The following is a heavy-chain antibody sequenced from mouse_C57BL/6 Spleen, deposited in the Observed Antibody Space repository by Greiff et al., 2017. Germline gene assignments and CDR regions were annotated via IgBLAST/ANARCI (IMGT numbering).Heavy chain of an antibody. CDR1: GYTFPSYW. D-gene: IGHD1-1*01. CDR2: IDPSDSYT. V-gene: IGHV1-69*01. J-gene: IGHJ1*03. Sequence: QVQLQQPGAELVMPGASVKLSCKASGYTFPSYWMHWVKQRPGQGLEWIGEIDPSDSYTNYNQKFKGKSTLTVDKSSSTAYMQLSSLTSEDSAVYYCARSDYGSSWYFDVWGTGTTVTVSS. CDR3: ARSDYGSSWYFDV.